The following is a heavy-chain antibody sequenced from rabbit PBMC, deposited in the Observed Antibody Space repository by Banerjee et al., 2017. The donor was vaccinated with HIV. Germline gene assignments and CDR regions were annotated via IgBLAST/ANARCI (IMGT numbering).Heavy chain of an antibody. D-gene: IGHD6-1*01. CDR2: IDPVFGDT. Sequence: QEQLKETGGGLVQPGGSLTLSCKASGFDFSNYGVNWVRQAPGKGLEWIGYIDPVFGDTYYANWVNGRFTISSHNAQNTLYLQLNSLTAVDTATYFCVRSQYANTPLNYFTLWGPGTLVTVS. J-gene: IGHJ4*01. CDR3: VRSQYANTPLNYFTL. CDR1: GFDFSNYG. V-gene: IGHV1S47*01.